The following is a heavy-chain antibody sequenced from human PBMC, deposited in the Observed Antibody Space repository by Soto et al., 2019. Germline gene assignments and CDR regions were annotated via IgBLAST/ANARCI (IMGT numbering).Heavy chain of an antibody. Sequence: ASVKVSCKASGYTFTGYYMHWVRQAPGQGLEWMGWINPNSGGTNYAQKFQGWVTMTRDTSISTAYMELSRLRSDDTAVYYCARADKIAVAGTYNFDYWGQGTLVTVSS. CDR1: GYTFTGYY. V-gene: IGHV1-2*04. CDR3: ARADKIAVAGTYNFDY. CDR2: INPNSGGT. D-gene: IGHD6-19*01. J-gene: IGHJ4*02.